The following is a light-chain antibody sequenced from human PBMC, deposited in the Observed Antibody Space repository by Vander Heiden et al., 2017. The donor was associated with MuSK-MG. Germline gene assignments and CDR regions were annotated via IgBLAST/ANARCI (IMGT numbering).Light chain of an antibody. CDR1: SSDVGGYNY. Sequence: QSALTHPASVSGSPGQSITISCFGSSSDVGGYNYVSWYQQHPGKAPKLILYDGRSRPSGVSSRFSGSRSASAASLTISGLQSEDEADYYCTSYTGSTYVFGTGTKVTVL. CDR2: DGR. J-gene: IGLJ1*01. CDR3: TSYTGSTYV. V-gene: IGLV2-14*03.